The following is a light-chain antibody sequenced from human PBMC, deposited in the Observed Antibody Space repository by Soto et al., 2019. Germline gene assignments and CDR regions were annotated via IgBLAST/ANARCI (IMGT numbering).Light chain of an antibody. CDR1: SSNIGAGYD. CDR3: QSYDSSLSGYV. Sequence: QSVLTQPPSVSGAPGQSVTISCTGSSSNIGAGYDVHWYQQLPGTAPKLLIYVNTNRPSGVPDRFSGSKSGTSASLAITGLQAEDEADYYCQSYDSSLSGYVFGT. V-gene: IGLV1-40*01. J-gene: IGLJ1*01. CDR2: VNT.